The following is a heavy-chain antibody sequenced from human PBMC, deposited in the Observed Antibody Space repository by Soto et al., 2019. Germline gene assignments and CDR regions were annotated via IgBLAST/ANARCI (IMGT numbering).Heavy chain of an antibody. CDR3: AKAVPLIAVAGSIDY. J-gene: IGHJ4*02. CDR2: IYSGGST. CDR1: GFTVSSNY. D-gene: IGHD6-19*01. Sequence: ELQVVETGGGLIQPGGSLRLSCAASGFTVSSNYMSWVRQAPGEGLEWVSNIYSGGSTYYADSVEGRFTISRDNSKNTLYLQMNSLRAEDTAVYYCAKAVPLIAVAGSIDYWGQGTLVTVSS. V-gene: IGHV3-53*05.